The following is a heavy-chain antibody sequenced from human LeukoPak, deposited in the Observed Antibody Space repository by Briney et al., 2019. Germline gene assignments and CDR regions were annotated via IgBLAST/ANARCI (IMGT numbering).Heavy chain of an antibody. CDR2: VSPGDSDT. V-gene: IGHV5-51*01. J-gene: IGHJ4*02. CDR3: ARRNGYNAGALDFDC. D-gene: IGHD5-24*01. CDR1: GYIFTNYW. Sequence: GESLKISCKGSGYIFTNYWIGWVRQMPGKGLEWMGIVSPGDSDTAYSPSFQGQVSISADKTINTAYLQWSSLRASDTAMYYCARRNGYNAGALDFDCWGQGTLVTVSS.